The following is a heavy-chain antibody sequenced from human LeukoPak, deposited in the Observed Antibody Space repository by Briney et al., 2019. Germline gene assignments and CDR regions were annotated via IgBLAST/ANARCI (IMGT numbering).Heavy chain of an antibody. CDR3: APVRGVLDAFDI. CDR1: GYTLTELS. D-gene: IGHD3-10*01. J-gene: IGHJ3*02. Sequence: ASVKVSCKVSGYTLTELSMHWVRQAPGKGLEWMGGFDPEDGETICAQKFQGRVTMTEDTSTDTAYMELSSLRSEDTAVYYCAPVRGVLDAFDIWGQGTMVTVSS. V-gene: IGHV1-24*01. CDR2: FDPEDGET.